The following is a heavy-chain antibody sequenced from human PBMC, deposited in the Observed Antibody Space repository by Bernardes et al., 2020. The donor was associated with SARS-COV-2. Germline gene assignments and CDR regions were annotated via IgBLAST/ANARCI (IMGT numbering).Heavy chain of an antibody. D-gene: IGHD3-3*02. V-gene: IGHV4-39*01. CDR3: ARRINMGTPSPDQNNWFDP. J-gene: IGHJ5*02. CDR2: MYSSGSS. CDR1: GASISSTNYY. Sequence: SETLSLTCTVSGASISSTNYYWGWIRQSPGKGLEWIGSMYSSGSSYYNPSLQSRVRGSVDTSRNQFSLKLSSVTAADTATYYCARRINMGTPSPDQNNWFDPWGQGTLVTVSS.